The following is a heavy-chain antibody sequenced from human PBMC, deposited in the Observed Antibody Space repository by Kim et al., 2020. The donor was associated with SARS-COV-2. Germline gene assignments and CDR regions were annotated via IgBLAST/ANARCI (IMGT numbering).Heavy chain of an antibody. D-gene: IGHD5-18*01. CDR2: ISSSSSTI. CDR1: GFIFSSYS. J-gene: IGHJ6*02. CDR3: VRVRRSSYYMDV. V-gene: IGHV3-48*02. Sequence: GGSLRLSCAASGFIFSSYSMDWVRQAPGKGLQWVSYISSSSSTIYYADSVKGRFTISRDNAENSLYLQMNSLRDEDTAVYYCVRVRRSSYYMDVWGQGTTVTVSS.